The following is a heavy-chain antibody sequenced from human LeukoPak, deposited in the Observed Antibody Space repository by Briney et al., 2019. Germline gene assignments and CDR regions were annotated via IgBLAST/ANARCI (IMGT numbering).Heavy chain of an antibody. V-gene: IGHV3-30*18. D-gene: IGHD2/OR15-2a*01. J-gene: IGHJ4*02. CDR2: ISYDATNK. CDR3: AKASSNYFYYFEY. Sequence: GGSLRLSCAASGFTFSSSDMPWVRQAPGKGLEWVAVISYDATNKYYADSVKGRFTLSRDNSKNTLYLQTNTLRDEDTAVYYCAKASSNYFYYFEYWGQGTLVTVSS. CDR1: GFTFSSSD.